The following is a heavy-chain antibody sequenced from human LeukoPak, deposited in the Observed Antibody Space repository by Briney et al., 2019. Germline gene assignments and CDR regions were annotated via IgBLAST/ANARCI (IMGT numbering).Heavy chain of an antibody. V-gene: IGHV3-30*02. Sequence: GGSLRLSCAASGFTFDEYGMSWVRQAPGKGLEWVAFIRYDGSNKYYADSVKGRFTISRDNSKNTLYLQMNSLRAEDTAVYYCAHLELDVVVPAAKTFGDYWGQGTLVTVSS. CDR1: GFTFDEYG. CDR2: IRYDGSNK. D-gene: IGHD2-2*01. CDR3: AHLELDVVVPAAKTFGDY. J-gene: IGHJ4*02.